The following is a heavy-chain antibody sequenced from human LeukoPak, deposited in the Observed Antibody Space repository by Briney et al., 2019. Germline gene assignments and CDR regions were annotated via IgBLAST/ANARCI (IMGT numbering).Heavy chain of an antibody. Sequence: SETLSLTCAVYGGSFSGYYWSWIRQPPGKGLEWIGSSGNTQYNPSLKSRVTISVDTSENQFSLKLSSVTAADTAVYYCARDGLSRDFLTGYYMGALDIWGPGTTVTVSS. CDR3: ARDGLSRDFLTGYYMGALDI. CDR1: GGSFSGYY. D-gene: IGHD3-9*01. CDR2: SGNT. V-gene: IGHV4-34*01. J-gene: IGHJ3*02.